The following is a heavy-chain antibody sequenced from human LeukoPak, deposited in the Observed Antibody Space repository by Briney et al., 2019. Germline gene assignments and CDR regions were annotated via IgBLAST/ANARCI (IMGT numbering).Heavy chain of an antibody. CDR2: INSDGSNT. CDR1: GFTFSSYW. J-gene: IGHJ4*02. V-gene: IGHV3-74*01. Sequence: PGGSLRLSCAASGFTFSSYWMHWVRQAPGKGLVWVSRINSDGSNTSYADSVQGRFTISRDNAKNTLYLQMNSLRAEDTAVYYCARVAYYYDSSGYYYSVGYYFDYWGQGTLVTVSS. D-gene: IGHD3-22*01. CDR3: ARVAYYYDSSGYYYSVGYYFDY.